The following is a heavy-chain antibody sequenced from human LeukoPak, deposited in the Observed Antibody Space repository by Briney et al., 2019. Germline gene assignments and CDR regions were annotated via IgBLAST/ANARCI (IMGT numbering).Heavy chain of an antibody. CDR1: GFTFSSYW. CDR3: ANWDRGSYSFDY. J-gene: IGHJ4*02. V-gene: IGHV3-7*01. CDR2: IKQDGSEK. D-gene: IGHD1-26*01. Sequence: GGSLRLSCAASGFTFSSYWMSWVRQAPGKGLEWVANIKQDGSEKYFVDSVKGRFTISRDNAKNSLYLQMNSLRAEDTAVYYCANWDRGSYSFDYWGQGTLVTVSS.